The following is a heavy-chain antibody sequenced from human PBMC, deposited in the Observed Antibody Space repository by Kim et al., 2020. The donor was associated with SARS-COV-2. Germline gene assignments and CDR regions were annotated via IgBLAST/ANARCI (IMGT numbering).Heavy chain of an antibody. CDR1: GFTFTNYG. Sequence: GGPLRLSCAASGFTFTNYGIHWVRQAPGKGLEWVASILHDGTNKYYAESVKGRYTISKDNSKNTLYLQMNSLRGEDTAVYYCAKQGYETSVVTSYLDHWGQGTLVAVSS. V-gene: IGHV3-30*18. CDR2: ILHDGTNK. J-gene: IGHJ4*02. CDR3: AKQGYETSVVTSYLDH. D-gene: IGHD3-16*02.